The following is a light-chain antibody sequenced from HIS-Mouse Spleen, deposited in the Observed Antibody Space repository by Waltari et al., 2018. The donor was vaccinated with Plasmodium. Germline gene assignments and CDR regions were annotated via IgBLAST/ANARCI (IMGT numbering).Light chain of an antibody. V-gene: IGKV3-11*01. Sequence: EIVLTQSPAPLSLSPGERATLSCRASQSVSSYLAWYQQKPGQAPRLLIDDASNRATGIPARFSGSGSGTDFTLTISSLEPEDFAVYYCQQRSNWPSLTFGGGTKVEIK. CDR2: DAS. CDR1: QSVSSY. J-gene: IGKJ4*01. CDR3: QQRSNWPSLT.